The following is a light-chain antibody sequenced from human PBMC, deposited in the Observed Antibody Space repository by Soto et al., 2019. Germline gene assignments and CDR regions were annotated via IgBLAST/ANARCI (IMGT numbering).Light chain of an antibody. J-gene: IGKJ5*01. CDR2: DAS. Sequence: EIVLTQSPATLSLSPGERATLSCRASQSVSSYLAWYQQKPGQAPRLLIYDASNRATGIPARFSGSGSGTDFTLTICSLEPEDFAVYYCRQPSNSITFGQGTRLEIK. V-gene: IGKV3-11*01. CDR1: QSVSSY. CDR3: RQPSNSIT.